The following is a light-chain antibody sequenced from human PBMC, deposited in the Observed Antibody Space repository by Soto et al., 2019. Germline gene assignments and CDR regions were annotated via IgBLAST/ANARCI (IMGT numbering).Light chain of an antibody. CDR2: AAT. J-gene: IGKJ2*01. CDR3: QQSYNSPYT. V-gene: IGKV1-39*01. CDR1: QSINNY. Sequence: DIQMTQSPSSLSASLGDRVTITRRASQSINNYLNWYQQEEGKAPKLLIYAATCLQSGVPSRFSGSGSGTEFTLTISSLQPGDFATYYCQQSYNSPYTFGLGTKLEIK.